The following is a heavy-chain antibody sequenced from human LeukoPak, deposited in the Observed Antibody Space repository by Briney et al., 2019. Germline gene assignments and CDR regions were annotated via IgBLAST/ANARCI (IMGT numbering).Heavy chain of an antibody. V-gene: IGHV4-34*01. D-gene: IGHD1-14*01. J-gene: IGHJ3*02. CDR2: INHSGST. Sequence: SETLSLTCAVYGGSFSGYYWSWIRQPPGKGLESIGEINHSGSTNYNPSLKSRVTISVDTSKNQVSLNLSSVTAADTAMYYCAKGTRVAGAFDIWGQGTMVTVSS. CDR1: GGSFSGYY. CDR3: AKGTRVAGAFDI.